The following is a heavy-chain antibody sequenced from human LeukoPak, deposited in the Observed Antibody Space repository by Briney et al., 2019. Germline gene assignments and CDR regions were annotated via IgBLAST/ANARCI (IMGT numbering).Heavy chain of an antibody. V-gene: IGHV3-23*01. CDR3: AKGRITMVRGVTD. D-gene: IGHD3-10*01. CDR2: ISGSGGST. CDR1: GFTFSSYA. Sequence: GGSLRLSWAASGFTFSSYAMSWVRQAPGKGLEWVSGISGSGGSTYYADSVKGRFTISRDNSKNTLYLEMNSLRAEDTAVYYCAKGRITMVRGVTDWGQGTLVTVSS. J-gene: IGHJ4*02.